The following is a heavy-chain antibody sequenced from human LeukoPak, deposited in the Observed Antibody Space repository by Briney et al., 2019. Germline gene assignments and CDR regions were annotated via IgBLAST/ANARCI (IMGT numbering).Heavy chain of an antibody. D-gene: IGHD4-17*01. CDR3: ASGDANTAAAFDI. J-gene: IGHJ3*02. CDR2: IYTSGSTNY. CDR1: GGSIGSYY. V-gene: IGHV4-4*07. Sequence: PSDTLSLTCTVSGGSIGSYYWNWIRQPAGKGLEWIGRIYTSGSTNYNYNPSLKSRVTMPVDTSKNQFSLKLSSVTAADTAVYYCASGDANTAAAFDIWGQGTMVTVSS.